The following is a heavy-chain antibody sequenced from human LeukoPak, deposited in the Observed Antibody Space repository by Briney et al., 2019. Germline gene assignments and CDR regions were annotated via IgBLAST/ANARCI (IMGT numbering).Heavy chain of an antibody. CDR1: GDTLTELS. V-gene: IGHV1-24*01. J-gene: IGHJ4*02. Sequence: GASVKVSCKVSGDTLTELSMHWVRQAPGKGLEWMGGFDPKEGERVYAQNFQGRFTMTEDTSSGTAYMELNSLRSEDTAVYYCATADKWEPLDYWGQGTLVTVSS. CDR3: ATADKWEPLDY. CDR2: FDPKEGER. D-gene: IGHD1-26*01.